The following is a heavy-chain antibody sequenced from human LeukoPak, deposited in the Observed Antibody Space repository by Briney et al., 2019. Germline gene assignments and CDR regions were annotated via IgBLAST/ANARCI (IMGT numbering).Heavy chain of an antibody. J-gene: IGHJ5*02. CDR3: VKDRAATGRGWFDP. V-gene: IGHV3-23*01. D-gene: IGHD6-13*01. CDR1: GFSFSTYA. CDR2: ISGTGVST. Sequence: GGSLRLSCAASGFSFSTYAMSWVRQAPGKGLEWVAGISGTGVSTYYADSVKGRCTISRDNPKSTVYLQMNSLRGEDTALYYCVKDRAATGRGWFDPWGQGTLVTVSS.